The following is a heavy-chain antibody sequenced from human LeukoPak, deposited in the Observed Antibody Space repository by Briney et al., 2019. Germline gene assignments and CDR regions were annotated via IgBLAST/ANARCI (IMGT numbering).Heavy chain of an antibody. CDR2: IIPIFGTA. V-gene: IGHV1-69*13. D-gene: IGHD3-22*01. CDR3: ARDDYYYDSSGYYHRD. CDR1: GGTFSSYA. J-gene: IGHJ4*02. Sequence: ASVKVPCKASGGTFSSYAISWVRQAPGQGLEWMGGIIPIFGTANYAQKFQGRVTITADESTSTAYMELSSLRSEDTAVYYCARDDYYYDSSGYYHRDWGQGTLVTVSS.